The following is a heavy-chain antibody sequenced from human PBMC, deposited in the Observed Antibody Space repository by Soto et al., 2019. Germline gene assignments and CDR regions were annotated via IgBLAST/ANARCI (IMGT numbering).Heavy chain of an antibody. CDR3: ARDRGDFGGCDGPWFDP. J-gene: IGHJ5*02. CDR2: IYHSGST. CDR1: GGSISSGGYS. D-gene: IGHD2-21*01. Sequence: QLQLQESGSGLVKPSQTLSLTCAVSGGSISSGGYSWSWIRQPPGKGLEWIGYIYHSGSTYYNPSLKSRVTISVDRSKNQFSLKLSSVTAADTAVYYCARDRGDFGGCDGPWFDPWGQGTLVTVSS. V-gene: IGHV4-30-2*01.